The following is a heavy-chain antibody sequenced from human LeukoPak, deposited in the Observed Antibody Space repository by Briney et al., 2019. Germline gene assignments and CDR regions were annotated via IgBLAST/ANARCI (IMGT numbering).Heavy chain of an antibody. J-gene: IGHJ4*02. D-gene: IGHD3-22*01. CDR2: IRYDGSNK. CDR1: GFTFSSYG. Sequence: GGSLRLSCTASGFTFSSYGMHWVRQAPGKGLEWVAFIRYDGSNKYYADSVKVRFTISRDNSKNTLYLQMNSLRAEDTAVYYCAKDRGYYDSSGYYYFDYWGQGTLVTVSS. V-gene: IGHV3-30*02. CDR3: AKDRGYYDSSGYYYFDY.